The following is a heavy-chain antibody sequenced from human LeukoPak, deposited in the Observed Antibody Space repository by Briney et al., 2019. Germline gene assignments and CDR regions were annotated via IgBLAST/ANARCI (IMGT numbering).Heavy chain of an antibody. D-gene: IGHD3-16*02. CDR1: GGSISSYY. CDR3: ARVGPLSPGDWFDP. Sequence: PSETLSLTCTVSGGSISSYYWSWIRQPAGKGLEWIGRIYTSGSTNYNPSLKGRVTISVDKSKNQFSLKLSSVTAADTAVYYCARVGPLSPGDWFDPWGQGTLVTVSS. V-gene: IGHV4-4*07. J-gene: IGHJ5*02. CDR2: IYTSGST.